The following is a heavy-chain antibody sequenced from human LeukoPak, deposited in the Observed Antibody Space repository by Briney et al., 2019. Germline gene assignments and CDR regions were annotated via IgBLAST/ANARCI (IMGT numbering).Heavy chain of an antibody. V-gene: IGHV3-48*01. CDR2: ITLSSGII. CDR1: GFTFSSYA. D-gene: IGHD6-13*01. J-gene: IGHJ4*02. CDR3: ARETPYSSSWTVFDY. Sequence: GGSLRLSCAASGFTFSSYAMSWVRQAPGKGLEWISYITLSSGIIYYADSVKGRFTISRDNAKNSLYLQMNSLRAEDTAVYYCARETPYSSSWTVFDYWGLGALVTVSS.